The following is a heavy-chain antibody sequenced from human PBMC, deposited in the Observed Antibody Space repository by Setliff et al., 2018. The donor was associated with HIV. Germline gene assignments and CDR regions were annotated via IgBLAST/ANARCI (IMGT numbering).Heavy chain of an antibody. J-gene: IGHJ5*02. V-gene: IGHV3-7*01. Sequence: GGSLRLSCVASGFTFRNYWMTWVRQAPEKGLEWVADIKQDGSETYYAESVKGRFTISRDNAKNSLYLDMNSLRADDTAVYFCVRHPGATRWFDPWGQGTLVTVSS. CDR1: GFTFRNYW. D-gene: IGHD7-27*01. CDR2: IKQDGSET. CDR3: VRHPGATRWFDP.